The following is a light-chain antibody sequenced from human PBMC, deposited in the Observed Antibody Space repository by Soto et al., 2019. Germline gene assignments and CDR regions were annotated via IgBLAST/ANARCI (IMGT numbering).Light chain of an antibody. J-gene: IGLJ1*01. CDR3: CSYAGSSTYV. V-gene: IGLV2-23*01. Sequence: QCVLTQPASVSGSPGQSITISCTGTSSDVGSYNLVSWYQQHPGKAPKLMIYEGSKRPSGVSNRFSASKSGNTASLTISGLQAEDEADFYCCSYAGSSTYVFGTGTKVTVL. CDR2: EGS. CDR1: SSDVGSYNL.